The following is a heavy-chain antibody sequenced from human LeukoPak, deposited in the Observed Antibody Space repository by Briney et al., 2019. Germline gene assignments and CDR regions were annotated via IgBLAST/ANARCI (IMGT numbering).Heavy chain of an antibody. CDR3: ARPYGSGSYYRVWFDP. CDR2: IFYSGST. Sequence: PSETLSLTCTVSGGSISTSNYYWGWIRQPPGKGLEWIGNIFYSGSTYYNPSLKSRVTISVDTSKNQFSLKLSSVTAADTAVYYCARPYGSGSYYRVWFDPWGQGTLVTVSS. V-gene: IGHV4-39*01. CDR1: GGSISTSNYY. D-gene: IGHD3-10*01. J-gene: IGHJ5*02.